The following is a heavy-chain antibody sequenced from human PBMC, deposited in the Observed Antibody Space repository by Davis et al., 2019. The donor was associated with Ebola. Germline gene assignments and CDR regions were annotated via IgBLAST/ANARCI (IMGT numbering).Heavy chain of an antibody. CDR3: ASLPYNDYDLFYYYCMDV. Sequence: AASVKVSCKASGYTFTSYDINWVRQATGQGLEWMGWMNPNSGNTGYAQKFQGRVTMTRNTSISTAYLELSSLRSEDTAVYYCASLPYNDYDLFYYYCMDVWGQGTTVTVSS. J-gene: IGHJ6*02. D-gene: IGHD4-17*01. CDR2: MNPNSGNT. V-gene: IGHV1-8*01. CDR1: GYTFTSYD.